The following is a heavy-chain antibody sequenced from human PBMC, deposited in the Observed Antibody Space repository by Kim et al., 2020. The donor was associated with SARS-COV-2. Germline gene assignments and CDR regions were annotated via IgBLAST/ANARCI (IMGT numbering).Heavy chain of an antibody. CDR2: DGNNK. V-gene: IGHV3-7*01. D-gene: IGHD2-2*01. J-gene: IGHJ4*02. CDR3: TTSMHY. Sequence: DGNNKYYMGSVKGRFTISRDNAKDSLYLQMNTLRAEDTAVYYCTTSMHYWGQGILVTVSP.